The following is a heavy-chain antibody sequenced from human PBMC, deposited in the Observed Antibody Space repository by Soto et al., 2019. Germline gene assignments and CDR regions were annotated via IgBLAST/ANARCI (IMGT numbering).Heavy chain of an antibody. Sequence: SETLSLTCTVSGGSISSGDYYWSWIRQPPGKGLEWIGYIYYSGSTYYNPSLKSRVTISVDTSKNQFSLKLSSVTAADTAVYYCARGVLRTNQDDYWGQGTLVTVSS. CDR2: IYYSGST. J-gene: IGHJ4*02. D-gene: IGHD3-16*01. V-gene: IGHV4-30-4*01. CDR3: ARGVLRTNQDDY. CDR1: GGSISSGDYY.